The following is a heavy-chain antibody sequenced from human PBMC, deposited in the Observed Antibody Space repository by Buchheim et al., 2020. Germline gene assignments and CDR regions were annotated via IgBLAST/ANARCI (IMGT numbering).Heavy chain of an antibody. CDR3: ARDCGGDCYGHYYGLDV. V-gene: IGHV4-59*12. J-gene: IGHJ6*02. CDR2: VSASGDS. D-gene: IGHD2-21*02. CDR1: GGSITGSY. Sequence: QVQLQESGPGLVKPSETLSLTCNVSGGSITGSYWSWIRQPPGKGLEWIGYVSASGDSIYNPSLESRGTMSVETSKNQFPLKLRSATAADTAIYYGARDCGGDCYGHYYGLDVWAKGP.